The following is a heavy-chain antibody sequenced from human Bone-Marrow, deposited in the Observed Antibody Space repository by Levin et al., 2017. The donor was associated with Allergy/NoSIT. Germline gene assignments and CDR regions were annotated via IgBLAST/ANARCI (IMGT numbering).Heavy chain of an antibody. CDR3: AREQGARGWYTVDF. J-gene: IGHJ4*02. CDR2: IRPSSERT. CDR1: GFTFVNHA. D-gene: IGHD6-19*01. Sequence: GGSLRLSCAASGFTFVNHAMTWVRHAPGKGLEWVSTIRPSSERTYFADSVKGRFTVSRDDSMNMMYLQMNSLRADDAAVYYCAREQGARGWYTVDFWGQGTLVTVSS. V-gene: IGHV3-23*01.